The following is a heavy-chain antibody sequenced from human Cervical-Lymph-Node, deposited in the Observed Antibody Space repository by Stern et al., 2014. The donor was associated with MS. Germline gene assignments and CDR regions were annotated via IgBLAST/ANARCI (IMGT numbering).Heavy chain of an antibody. CDR3: ARATRDEVWSGYYS. J-gene: IGHJ4*02. CDR2: IYHSGST. CDR1: GGSISNYY. D-gene: IGHD3-3*01. V-gene: IGHV4-59*01. Sequence: QLQLQESGPGLVKPSETLSLTCIVSGGSISNYYWSWIRQPPGKGLEWIGYIYHSGSTNYNPSLKRRITISVDTSKNQFSLKLKSVTATDTAVYYCARATRDEVWSGYYSWGQGTLVTVSS.